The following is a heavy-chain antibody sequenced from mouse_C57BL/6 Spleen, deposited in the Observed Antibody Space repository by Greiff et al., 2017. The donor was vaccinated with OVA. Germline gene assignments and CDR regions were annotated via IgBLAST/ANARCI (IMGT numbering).Heavy chain of an antibody. CDR2: ISSGGSYT. CDR3: ARPAQATLDY. CDR1: GFTFSSYG. J-gene: IGHJ2*01. D-gene: IGHD3-2*02. Sequence: EVQGVESGGDLVKPGGSLKLSCAASGFTFSSYGMSWVRQTPDKRLEWVATISSGGSYTYYPDSVKGRFTISRDNAKNTLYLQMSSLKSEDTAMYYCARPAQATLDYWGQGTTLTVSS. V-gene: IGHV5-6*01.